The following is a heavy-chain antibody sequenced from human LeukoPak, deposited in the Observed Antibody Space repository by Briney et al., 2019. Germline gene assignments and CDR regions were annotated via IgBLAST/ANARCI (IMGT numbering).Heavy chain of an antibody. V-gene: IGHV4-61*02. CDR1: GDSISSGDYY. CDR3: ARAAHYYYYYMDV. CDR2: ISSSGST. Sequence: SETLSLTCTVSGDSISSGDYYWSWIRQPAGKGLEWIGRISSSGSTNYNPSLKSRVTISVDTSKNQFSLKLSSVTAADTAVYYCARAAHYYYYYMDVWGKGTTVTVSS. J-gene: IGHJ6*03. D-gene: IGHD6-25*01.